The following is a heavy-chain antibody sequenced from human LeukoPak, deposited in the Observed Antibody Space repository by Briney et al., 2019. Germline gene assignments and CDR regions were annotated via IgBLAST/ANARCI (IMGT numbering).Heavy chain of an antibody. CDR2: IWYDGSDK. D-gene: IGHD6-13*01. CDR3: ARDRSSSWSNFDY. CDR1: GFTFSSYG. V-gene: IGHV3-33*01. J-gene: IGHJ4*02. Sequence: GGSLRLSCAASGFTFSSYGMHWVREAPGKGLEGVAVIWYDGSDKYYADSVKGRFTISRDNSKNTLYLQMNSLRAEDTAVYYCARDRSSSWSNFDYWGQGTLVTVSS.